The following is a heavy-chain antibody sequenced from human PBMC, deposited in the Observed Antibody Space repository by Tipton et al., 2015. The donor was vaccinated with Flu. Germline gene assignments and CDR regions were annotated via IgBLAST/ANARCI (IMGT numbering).Heavy chain of an antibody. V-gene: IGHV1-18*01. CDR2: ITTFNGNT. Sequence: QLVQSGAEVKKPGASVKVSCKASGYTFNRYGISWVRQAPGQGLEWMGWITTFNGNTKYAQELQGRVTMTTDTSTSTAYMELRSLRSDDTAVYYCARPRAEIARLGPYYYGMDVWGQGTTVTVS. CDR1: GYTFNRYG. CDR3: ARPRAEIARLGPYYYGMDV. D-gene: IGHD3-16*01. J-gene: IGHJ6*02.